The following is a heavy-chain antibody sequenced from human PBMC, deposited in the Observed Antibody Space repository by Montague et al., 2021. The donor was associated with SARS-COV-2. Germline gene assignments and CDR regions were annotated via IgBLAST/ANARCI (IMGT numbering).Heavy chain of an antibody. CDR3: APAVPVADDS. Sequence: SLRLSCAASGFNFSVYEMNWVRQTPGKGLEWVSYINGGSSVMYYXDSVMGRFTISRDNAESSLYLQMNSLRAEDTAVYYCAPAVPVADDSWGQGTPVTVSS. V-gene: IGHV3-48*03. CDR1: GFNFSVYE. J-gene: IGHJ5*02. CDR2: INGGSSVM. D-gene: IGHD2-2*01.